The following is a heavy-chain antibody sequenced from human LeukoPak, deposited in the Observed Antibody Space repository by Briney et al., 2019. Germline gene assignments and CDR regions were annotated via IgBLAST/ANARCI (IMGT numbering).Heavy chain of an antibody. D-gene: IGHD3-22*01. J-gene: IGHJ4*02. CDR3: ARDCVPTQNYYDSSGYHYDH. V-gene: IGHV1-46*01. CDR1: GYTFTRYY. CDR2: INPSGGST. Sequence: ASVKVSFKASGYTFTRYYLHWVRQAPGQGLEWMGIINPSGGSTSYAQKFQGRVTMTRDTSTSTVYMELSSLRSEDTAVYYCARDCVPTQNYYDSSGYHYDHRGQGTLVTVSS.